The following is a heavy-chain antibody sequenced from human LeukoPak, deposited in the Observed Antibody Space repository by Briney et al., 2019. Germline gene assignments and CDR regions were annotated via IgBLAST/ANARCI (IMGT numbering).Heavy chain of an antibody. CDR2: INHSRST. CDR3: ATLVWGSYRPNDY. J-gene: IGHJ4*02. V-gene: IGHV4-34*01. D-gene: IGHD3-16*02. Sequence: IGEINHSRSTNYNPSLKSRVTISVDTSKNQFSLKLSSVTAADTAVYYCATLVWGSYRPNDYWGQGTLVTVSS.